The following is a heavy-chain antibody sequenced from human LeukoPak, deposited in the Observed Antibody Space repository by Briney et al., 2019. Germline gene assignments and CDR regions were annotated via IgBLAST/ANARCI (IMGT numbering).Heavy chain of an antibody. D-gene: IGHD3-10*01. Sequence: ASVKVSCKASGYTFTGYYMHWVRQAPGQGLEWMGWINPNSGGTNYVQRFQGRVTMTRDTSISTAYMELNRLRSDDTAVYYCARGYYGSGGEFDYWGQGTLVTVSA. V-gene: IGHV1-2*02. CDR1: GYTFTGYY. J-gene: IGHJ4*02. CDR3: ARGYYGSGGEFDY. CDR2: INPNSGGT.